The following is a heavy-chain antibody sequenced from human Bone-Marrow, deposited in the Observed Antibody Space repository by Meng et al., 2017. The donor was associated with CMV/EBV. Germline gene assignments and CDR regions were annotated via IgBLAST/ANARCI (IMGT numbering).Heavy chain of an antibody. J-gene: IGHJ4*02. CDR1: GYTFTGYY. V-gene: IGHV1-2*02. D-gene: IGHD3-3*01. CDR2: INPNSGGT. CDR3: ARGFSWYYDFWSGYYTLFDY. Sequence: ASVKVSCKASGYTFTGYYMHWVRQAPGQGLEWMGWINPNSGGTNYAQKFQGRVTMTRDTSISTAYMELSRLRSDDTAVYYCARGFSWYYDFWSGYYTLFDYWDQGTLVTVSS.